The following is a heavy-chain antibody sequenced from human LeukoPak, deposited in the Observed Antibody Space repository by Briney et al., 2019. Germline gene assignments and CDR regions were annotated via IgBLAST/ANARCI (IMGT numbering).Heavy chain of an antibody. J-gene: IGHJ4*02. CDR3: ARDGLRAAGTHFDY. Sequence: PGGSLRLSCAASGFTLSSYGMHWVRQAPGKGLEWVAVIWYDGSNEYYADSVKGRFTISRDNSKNTLYLQMNSLRAEDTAVYYCARDGLRAAGTHFDYWGQGTLVTVSS. CDR1: GFTLSSYG. D-gene: IGHD6-13*01. CDR2: IWYDGSNE. V-gene: IGHV3-33*01.